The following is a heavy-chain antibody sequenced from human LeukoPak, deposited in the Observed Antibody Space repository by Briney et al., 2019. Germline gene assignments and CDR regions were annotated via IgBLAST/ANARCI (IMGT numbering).Heavy chain of an antibody. CDR3: ARRRYSYGYLVDY. V-gene: IGHV5-10-1*01. D-gene: IGHD5-18*01. CDR2: IDPSDSYT. CDR1: GYSFTSYW. J-gene: IGHJ4*02. Sequence: GESLQISCQGSGYSFTSYWISWVRQMPGKGLEWMGRIDPSDSYTNYSPSFQGHVTISADKSISTAYLQWSSLKASDTAMYYCARRRYSYGYLVDYWGQGTLVTVSS.